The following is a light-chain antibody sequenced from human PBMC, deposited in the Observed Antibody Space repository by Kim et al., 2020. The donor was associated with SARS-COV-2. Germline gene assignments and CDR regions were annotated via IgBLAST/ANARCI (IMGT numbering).Light chain of an antibody. CDR3: YSYAGTYTFGV. CDR1: SSDVGGYNS. V-gene: IGLV2-11*01. Sequence: QSVTISCTGTSSDVGGYNSVSWYHHHPGKAPKLMIYNVSERPSGVPDRFSGSKSGNTASLTISGLQAEDDADYYCYSYAGTYTFGVFGGGTQLTVL. J-gene: IGLJ3*02. CDR2: NVS.